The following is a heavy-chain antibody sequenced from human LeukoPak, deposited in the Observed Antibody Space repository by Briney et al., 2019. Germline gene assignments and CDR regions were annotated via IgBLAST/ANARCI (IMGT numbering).Heavy chain of an antibody. CDR2: INPSGGST. V-gene: IGHV1-46*03. D-gene: IGHD3-3*02. CDR1: GYTFTSYY. Sequence: ASVKVSXKASGYTFTSYYMHWVRQAPGQGLEWMGIINPSGGSTSYAQKFQGRVTMTRDTSTSTVYMELSSLRSEDTAVYYCARARVNHFWSGYFDYWGQGTLVTVSS. CDR3: ARARVNHFWSGYFDY. J-gene: IGHJ4*02.